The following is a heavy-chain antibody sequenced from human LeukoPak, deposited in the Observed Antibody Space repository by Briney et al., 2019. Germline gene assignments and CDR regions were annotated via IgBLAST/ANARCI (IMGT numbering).Heavy chain of an antibody. Sequence: PGGSLRLSCAASGFTFSSYAMSWVRQAPGKGLEWVSAISGSGGSTYYADSVKGRFTISRDNSKNTLYLQMNSLRAEDTAVYYCAKGPAGSRQWLAYFDYWGQGTLVTVSS. J-gene: IGHJ4*02. CDR3: AKGPAGSRQWLAYFDY. V-gene: IGHV3-23*01. CDR2: ISGSGGST. CDR1: GFTFSSYA. D-gene: IGHD6-19*01.